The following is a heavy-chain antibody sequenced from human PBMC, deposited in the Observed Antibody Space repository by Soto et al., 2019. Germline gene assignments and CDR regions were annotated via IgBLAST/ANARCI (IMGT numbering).Heavy chain of an antibody. CDR2: ISCCGGTA. CDR3: AKADGQQWLLPHLEN. D-gene: IGHD6-19*01. CDR1: GFNFNKYA. Sequence: VQLLEPGGGLVRPGESLRLSCAASGFNFNKYAMSWVRQAPGEGLEWVSGISCCGGTASYADSVKGRFTIARDDAKNTLYLDMNSLRVEDTAEYYCAKADGQQWLLPHLENWGRGTLVTVS. J-gene: IGHJ4*02. V-gene: IGHV3-23*01.